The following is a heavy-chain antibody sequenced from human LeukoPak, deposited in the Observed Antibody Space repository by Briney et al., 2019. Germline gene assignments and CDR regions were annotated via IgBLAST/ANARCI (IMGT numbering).Heavy chain of an antibody. V-gene: IGHV4-34*01. CDR1: GGSFSGYY. D-gene: IGHD3-22*01. CDR2: INHSGST. Sequence: SGTLSLTCAVYGGSFSGYYWSWIRQPPGKGLEWIGEINHSGSTNYNPSLKSRVAISVDTSKNQFSLKLSSVTAADTAVYYCARGHYYDSSGYYYYWGQGTLVTVSS. J-gene: IGHJ4*02. CDR3: ARGHYYDSSGYYYY.